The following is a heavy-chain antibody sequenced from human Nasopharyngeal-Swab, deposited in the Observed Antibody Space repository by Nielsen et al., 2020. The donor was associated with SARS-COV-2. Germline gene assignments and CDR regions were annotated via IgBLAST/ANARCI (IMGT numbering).Heavy chain of an antibody. D-gene: IGHD3-9*01. Sequence: GESLKISCAASGFTFSSYSMSWIRQAPGKGLEWVLYISSSGSTIYYADSVKGRFTISRDNAKNSLYLQMNSLRAEDTAVYYCARDRHGYDILTGYRRANNWFDPWGQGTLVTVSS. J-gene: IGHJ5*02. CDR2: ISSSGSTI. CDR3: ARDRHGYDILTGYRRANNWFDP. CDR1: GFTFSSYS. V-gene: IGHV3-48*04.